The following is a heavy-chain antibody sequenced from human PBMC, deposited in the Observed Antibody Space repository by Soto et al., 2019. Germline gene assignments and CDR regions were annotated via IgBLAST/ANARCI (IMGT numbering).Heavy chain of an antibody. J-gene: IGHJ6*02. V-gene: IGHV3-23*01. Sequence: EVQLLESGGGLVQPGGSLRLSCAASGFTFSTYGLTWVRQAPGKGLEWVSDISGSGGDTYYADSVKGRFTISRDNSKNTLYLQMNSLRVEDTAIYYCAKEGKLRQCGYWYYYGLDVWGQGTTVTVSS. CDR3: AKEGKLRQCGYWYYYGLDV. D-gene: IGHD3-16*01. CDR1: GFTFSTYG. CDR2: ISGSGGDT.